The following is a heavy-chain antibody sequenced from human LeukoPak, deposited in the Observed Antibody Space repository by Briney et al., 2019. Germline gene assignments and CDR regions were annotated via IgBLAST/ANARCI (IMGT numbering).Heavy chain of an antibody. CDR3: ARVSEQQQLVSLDY. CDR1: GYTFTSYY. Sequence: AASVRVSCKASGYTFTSYYMHWVRQAPGQGREWMGIINPSGGSTSYEQKFQGRVTMTRDTSTSTVYMELSSLRSEDTAVYYCARVSEQQQLVSLDYWGQGTLVTVSS. J-gene: IGHJ4*02. V-gene: IGHV1-46*01. D-gene: IGHD6-13*01. CDR2: INPSGGST.